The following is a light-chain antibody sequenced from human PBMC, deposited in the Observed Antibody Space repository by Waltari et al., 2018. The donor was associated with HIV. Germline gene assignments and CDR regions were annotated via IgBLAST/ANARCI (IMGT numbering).Light chain of an antibody. CDR3: SSYTSGSTI. CDR1: SSDIADYNY. J-gene: IGLJ2*01. Sequence: QSALTQPASVSGSPGQSITISCSGASSDIADYNYVSWYQQHRGKAPKLMIFEVNKRPSGVSNRFFASKSGYTASLTISGLQAEDEADYYCSSYTSGSTIFGGGTKLTVL. V-gene: IGLV2-14*01. CDR2: EVN.